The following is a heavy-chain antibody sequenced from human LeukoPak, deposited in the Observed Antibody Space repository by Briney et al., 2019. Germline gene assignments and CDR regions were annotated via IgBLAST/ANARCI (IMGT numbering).Heavy chain of an antibody. CDR1: GGSISSSNW. Sequence: PSETLSLTCAVSGGSISSSNWWSWVRQPPGKGLEWIGEIYHSGSTNYNPSLKSRVTMSVDKSKNQFSLSLTSVTAADTAVYYCARASYTFGEVVVHLYYFGYWGQGTLVTVSS. D-gene: IGHD3-16*02. CDR2: IYHSGST. V-gene: IGHV4-4*02. J-gene: IGHJ4*02. CDR3: ARASYTFGEVVVHLYYFGY.